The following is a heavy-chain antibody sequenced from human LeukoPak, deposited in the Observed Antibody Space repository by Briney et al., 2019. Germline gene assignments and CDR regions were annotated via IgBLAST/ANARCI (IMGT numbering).Heavy chain of an antibody. CDR2: IRSKANSYAT. J-gene: IGHJ3*02. CDR1: GVTFSGSG. V-gene: IGHV3-73*01. CDR3: ARELGSSSWFSHGAFDI. D-gene: IGHD6-13*01. Sequence: GGSLRLSCAASGVTFSGSGVHWVRQASGKGLEWVGRIRSKANSYATAFPASVKGRFTISRDDSKNTAYLQMNSLKTEDTAVYYCARELGSSSWFSHGAFDIWGPGTMVTVSS.